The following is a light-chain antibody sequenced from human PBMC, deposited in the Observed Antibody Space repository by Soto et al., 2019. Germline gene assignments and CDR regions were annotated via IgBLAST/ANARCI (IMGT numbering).Light chain of an antibody. Sequence: EIVMTQSPVTLSVSPGERATLSCRASQSVGRNLAWYQQKPGQAPRLLIYDASNRATGIPARFSGSGAGTEFTLIISSLQSVYFAIHYCQKSNKWPPVFGPGTKFDIK. V-gene: IGKV3-15*01. CDR3: QKSNKWPPV. CDR1: QSVGRN. CDR2: DAS. J-gene: IGKJ3*01.